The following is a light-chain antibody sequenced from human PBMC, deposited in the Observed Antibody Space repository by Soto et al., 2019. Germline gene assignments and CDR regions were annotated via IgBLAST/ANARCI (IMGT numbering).Light chain of an antibody. Sequence: QSALTQPASVSGSPGQSITISCTGTSSDVGGYNYVSWYQQHPGIAPKLMIYEVGNRPSGVSNRFSGSKSGNTASLTISGLQAEDEADYYCSSYTSFSTLGVVFGGGTKLTVL. CDR2: EVG. CDR3: SSYTSFSTLGVV. V-gene: IGLV2-14*01. J-gene: IGLJ2*01. CDR1: SSDVGGYNY.